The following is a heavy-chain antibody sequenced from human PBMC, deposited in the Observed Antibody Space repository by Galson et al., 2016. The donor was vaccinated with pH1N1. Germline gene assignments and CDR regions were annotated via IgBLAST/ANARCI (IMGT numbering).Heavy chain of an antibody. J-gene: IGHJ6*02. CDR2: VSWDGGST. D-gene: IGHD3-16*01. CDR3: AKEIQRGSYGMVV. Sequence: SLRLSCAASGFTFHDYTMHWVRQTPGKGLEWVSLVSWDGGSTYYADYVKGRFTVSRDNSKNSLYLQMNSLRSEDTALYYCAKEIQRGSYGMVVWGRGTTVTVSS. CDR1: GFTFHDYT. V-gene: IGHV3-43*01.